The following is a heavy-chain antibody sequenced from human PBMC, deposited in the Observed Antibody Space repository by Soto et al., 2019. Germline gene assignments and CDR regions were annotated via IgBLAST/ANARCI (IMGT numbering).Heavy chain of an antibody. CDR2: VYYTGST. CDR1: GGSMNNYY. CDR3: ARAPRGWEKGGFDY. V-gene: IGHV4-59*01. D-gene: IGHD1-26*01. J-gene: IGHJ4*02. Sequence: SETLSLTCSVSGGSMNNYYWGWVRQPPGRGLEWIGNVYYTGSTNYNPSLTSRVTISVDTSKKQFSLMLKSVTAADTAVYYCARAPRGWEKGGFDYWGQGTLVTVSS.